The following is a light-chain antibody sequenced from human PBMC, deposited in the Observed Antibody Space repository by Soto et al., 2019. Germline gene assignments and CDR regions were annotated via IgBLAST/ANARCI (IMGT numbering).Light chain of an antibody. J-gene: IGKJ1*01. CDR1: ESVVYSSNNKNY. CDR2: WAS. CDR3: QQYYSTPWT. V-gene: IGKV4-1*01. Sequence: DIGMTQSPDSLAVSRGERATINCKSIESVVYSSNNKNYLAWYQQKPGQPPKLLIYWASTRESGVPDRFSGSGSGTDFTLTISSLQAEDVAVYYCQQYYSTPWTFGQGTKVDIK.